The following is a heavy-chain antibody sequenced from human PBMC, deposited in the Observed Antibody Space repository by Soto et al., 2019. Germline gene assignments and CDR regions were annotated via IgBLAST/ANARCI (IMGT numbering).Heavy chain of an antibody. D-gene: IGHD3-3*01. Sequence: SVKVSCKASGGSFGKSAINWVRQTPGQGLEWLGGFIPVYRTLNYAQKFQSRVTITADASTGTAYMTLSSLASDDTAVYYCAAGVIWIGYFTVDSWVQGTRVTVSS. J-gene: IGHJ4*02. V-gene: IGHV1-69*13. CDR2: FIPVYRTL. CDR3: AAGVIWIGYFTVDS. CDR1: GGSFGKSA.